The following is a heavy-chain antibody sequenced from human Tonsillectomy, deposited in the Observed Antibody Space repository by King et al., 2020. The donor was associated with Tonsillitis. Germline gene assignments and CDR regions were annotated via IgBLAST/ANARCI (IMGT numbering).Heavy chain of an antibody. D-gene: IGHD2-15*01. CDR2: IIPFLGVA. J-gene: IGHJ5*02. Sequence: VQLVQSGAEVKKPGSSVKVSCKASGGTFSYHIFSWVRQAPGQGLDWMGRIIPFLGVANYAQKFQGRFTFTADNSTNTAFMELSSLRSEDTAVYYCARVVDWFDPWGQGTLVTVSS. CDR1: GGTFSYHI. CDR3: ARVVDWFDP. V-gene: IGHV1-69*09.